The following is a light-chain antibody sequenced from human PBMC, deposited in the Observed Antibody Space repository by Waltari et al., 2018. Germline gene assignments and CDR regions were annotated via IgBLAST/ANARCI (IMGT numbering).Light chain of an antibody. V-gene: IGLV2-14*03. Sequence: QSALTQPASVSGSPGQSITISCTGTSRDVGGYNYVSWYQQHPGKAPRVMIYDVANRPSGVSSRFSGSKSGNTASLTISGLQAEDEADYYCRSYTSSRTLVFGGGTKLTVL. CDR2: DVA. J-gene: IGLJ3*02. CDR3: RSYTSSRTLV. CDR1: SRDVGGYNY.